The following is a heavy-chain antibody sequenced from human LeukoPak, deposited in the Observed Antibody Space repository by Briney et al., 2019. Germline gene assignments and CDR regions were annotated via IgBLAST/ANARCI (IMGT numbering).Heavy chain of an antibody. CDR2: ISGSGGST. V-gene: IGHV3-23*01. CDR3: ANRMVRGFDY. Sequence: PGGSLRLSCAASGFTFSSYAMSWVRQAPGKGLEWVSAISGSGGSTYYADSVKSRFTISRDNSKNTLYLQMNSLRAADTAVYYCANRMVRGFDYWGQGTLVTVSS. J-gene: IGHJ4*02. D-gene: IGHD3-10*01. CDR1: GFTFSSYA.